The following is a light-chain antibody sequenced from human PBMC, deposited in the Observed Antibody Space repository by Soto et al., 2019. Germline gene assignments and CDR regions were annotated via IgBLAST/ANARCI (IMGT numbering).Light chain of an antibody. Sequence: QSVLTQPPSASGTPGQRVTISCSGSSSNIRSNYVYWYQQLPGTAPKLLIYEVNNRPSGISNRFSGSKSGNTASLTISGLQAEDEADYYCISYASRDTLLWVFGGGTKLTVL. CDR3: ISYASRDTLLWV. CDR2: EVN. CDR1: SSNIRSNY. J-gene: IGLJ3*02. V-gene: IGLV1-47*01.